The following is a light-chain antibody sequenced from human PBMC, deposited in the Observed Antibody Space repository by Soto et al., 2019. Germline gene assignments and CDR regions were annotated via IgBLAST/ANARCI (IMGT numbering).Light chain of an antibody. Sequence: EIVMTQSPATLSVSPGERATLSCRASLSVSSNLAWYQQKLGQAPRLLIYGASTRATGIPARFSGSGSGTEFTLTISSLQSEDFAVYYCQQYNNWWTFGQGTKVEIK. J-gene: IGKJ1*01. CDR1: LSVSSN. CDR2: GAS. CDR3: QQYNNWWT. V-gene: IGKV3-15*01.